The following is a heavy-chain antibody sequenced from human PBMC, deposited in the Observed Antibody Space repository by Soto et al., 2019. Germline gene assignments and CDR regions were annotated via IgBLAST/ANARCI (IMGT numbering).Heavy chain of an antibody. D-gene: IGHD2-8*01. CDR3: ARDQTIVLMVYATWYFDL. J-gene: IGHJ2*01. CDR1: GFTFSSYS. CDR2: ISSSSSTI. V-gene: IGHV3-48*01. Sequence: EVQLVESGGGLVQPGGSLRLSCAASGFTFSSYSMNWVRQAPGKGLEWVSYISSSSSTIYYADSVKGRFTISRDNAKNSLYLQMNSLRAEDTAVYYCARDQTIVLMVYATWYFDLWGRGTLVTVSS.